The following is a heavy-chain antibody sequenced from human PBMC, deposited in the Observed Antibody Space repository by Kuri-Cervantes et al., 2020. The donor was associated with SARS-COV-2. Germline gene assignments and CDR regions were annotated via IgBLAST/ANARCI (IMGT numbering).Heavy chain of an antibody. CDR3: ARGGTLPYYYYGMDV. CDR1: GGTFSNVA. CDR2: NNTSTGNP. D-gene: IGHD2-15*01. J-gene: IGHJ6*02. Sequence: ASVKVSCKASGGTFSNVAFSWVRQAPGQGLEWMGWNNTSTGNPTYAQGLTGRFVFSLDTSVSTAYLQISSLKAEDTAVYYCARGGTLPYYYYGMDVWGQGTTVTVSS. V-gene: IGHV7-4-1*02.